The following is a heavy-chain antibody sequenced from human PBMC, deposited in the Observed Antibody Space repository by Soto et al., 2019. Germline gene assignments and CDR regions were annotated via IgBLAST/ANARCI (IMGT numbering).Heavy chain of an antibody. V-gene: IGHV1-18*01. CDR3: ARVQYFDFWSGTDYYYNRGMDV. D-gene: IGHD3-3*01. CDR2: ISGYNGDR. J-gene: IGHJ6*02. CDR1: GYTFISYV. Sequence: QGQLVQSGAEVKKPGASVKVSCKASGYTFISYVITWVRRAPGQGLEWMGWISGYNGDRNYAQNLQGRVTMTTDTSASTVYMELRSLRPDDTAVYYCARVQYFDFWSGTDYYYNRGMDVWGQGTTVTVSS.